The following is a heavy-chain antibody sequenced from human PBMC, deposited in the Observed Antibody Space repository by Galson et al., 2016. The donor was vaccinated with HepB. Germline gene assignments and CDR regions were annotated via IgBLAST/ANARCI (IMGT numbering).Heavy chain of an antibody. CDR1: GGSISSYY. CDR2: MHYSGST. CDR3: AKHEMATIIGDAFSI. V-gene: IGHV4-59*01. Sequence: SETLSLTCSVSGGSISSYYWSWIRQTPGKGLEWIGYMHYSGSTNYNPSLKSRVTISLDTSKNQVSLRLTSVTAADTAVYFCAKHEMATIIGDAFSIWGQGAMVSVSS. J-gene: IGHJ3*02. D-gene: IGHD5-24*01.